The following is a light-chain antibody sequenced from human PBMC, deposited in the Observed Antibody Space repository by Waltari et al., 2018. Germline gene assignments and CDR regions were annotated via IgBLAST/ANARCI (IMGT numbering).Light chain of an antibody. CDR3: QQYSSSPLT. Sequence: EIVLTQSPGTLSLSPGERATLSCRASQSVNNYLAWFQQKPGQAPRLLIHGASSRATGIPDRISGSGSVTDFTLIISGLEPQDFAVYYCQQYSSSPLTFGPGTKVDIK. CDR1: QSVNNY. CDR2: GAS. J-gene: IGKJ3*01. V-gene: IGKV3-20*01.